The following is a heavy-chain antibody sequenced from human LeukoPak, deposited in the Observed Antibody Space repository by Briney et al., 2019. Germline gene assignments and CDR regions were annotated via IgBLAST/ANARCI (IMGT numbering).Heavy chain of an antibody. CDR3: ARGTYYYDSSGYSLFDY. D-gene: IGHD3-22*01. CDR1: GFTFSSYW. J-gene: IGHJ4*02. CDR2: IKQDGSEK. V-gene: IGHV3-7*01. Sequence: GGSLRLSCAASGFTFSSYWMSWVRQAPGKGLEWVANIKQDGSEKYYVDSVKGRFTISRDNAKNSLYLQMNSLRAEDTAVYYCARGTYYYDSSGYSLFDYWGQGTPVTVSS.